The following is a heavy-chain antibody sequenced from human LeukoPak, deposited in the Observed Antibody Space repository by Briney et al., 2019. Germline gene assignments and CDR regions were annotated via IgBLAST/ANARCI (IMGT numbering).Heavy chain of an antibody. V-gene: IGHV3-33*08. J-gene: IGHJ4*02. CDR2: IWYDGGKK. CDR1: GFTFSSYG. CDR3: ARDFGYGDYPPDS. D-gene: IGHD4-17*01. Sequence: QPGGSLRLSCAASGFTFSSYGIHWVRQAPGKGLEWVAVIWYDGGKKYYADSVKGRFTISRDNSKNTLYLQMNSLRAEDTAVYYCARDFGYGDYPPDSWGQGTLVTVSS.